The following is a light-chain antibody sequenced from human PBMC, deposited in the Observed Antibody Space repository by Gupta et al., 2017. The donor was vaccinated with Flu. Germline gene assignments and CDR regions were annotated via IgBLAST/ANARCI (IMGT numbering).Light chain of an antibody. CDR3: AAWDDSLSGVL. Sequence: QSVLTQPPSASGTPGQRVTISCSGSSPNIGSNYVYWYQKFPGTAPKLLIYKNNQRPSGVPDRFSGSKSGTSASLAISGLRSADEADYYCAAWDDSLSGVLFGGGTKLTVL. CDR1: SPNIGSNY. V-gene: IGLV1-47*01. CDR2: KNN. J-gene: IGLJ2*01.